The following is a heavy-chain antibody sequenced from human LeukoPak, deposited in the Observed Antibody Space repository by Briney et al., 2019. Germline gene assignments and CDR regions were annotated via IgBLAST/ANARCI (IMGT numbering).Heavy chain of an antibody. D-gene: IGHD6-13*01. CDR3: ARDLGSSLTNNWFDP. Sequence: SETLSLTCTVSGVSISSYYWSWLRQPAGKGLEWIGRIYTSGSTNYNPSLKSRVTMSVDTSKNQFSLKLSSVTAADTAVYYCARDLGSSLTNNWFDPWGQGTLVTVSS. CDR1: GVSISSYY. CDR2: IYTSGST. J-gene: IGHJ5*02. V-gene: IGHV4-4*07.